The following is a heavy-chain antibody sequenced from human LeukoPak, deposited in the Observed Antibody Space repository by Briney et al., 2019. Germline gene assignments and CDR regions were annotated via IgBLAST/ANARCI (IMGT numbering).Heavy chain of an antibody. CDR3: ARLTLYYDFWSGYYKSYYFGY. Sequence: SETLSLTCAVYGGSFSGYYWSWIRQPPGKGLEWIGEINHSGSTNYNPSLKSRVTISVDTSKNQFSLKLSSVTAADTAVYYCARLTLYYDFWSGYYKSYYFGYWGQGTLVTVSS. CDR2: INHSGST. D-gene: IGHD3-3*01. V-gene: IGHV4-34*01. CDR1: GGSFSGYY. J-gene: IGHJ4*02.